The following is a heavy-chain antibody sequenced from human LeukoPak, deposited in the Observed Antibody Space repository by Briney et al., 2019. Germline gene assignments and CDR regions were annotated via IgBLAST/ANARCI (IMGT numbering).Heavy chain of an antibody. Sequence: GGSLRLSCTASVYIVNLSYMSCVPQAPGEGPEGGSVLYSGGATYNSESVKGRFTISRDNSKNTVYLQMNDLRPEDSAVYFCARGNERIVGAYDSFDLWGQGTMVTV. V-gene: IGHV3-66*01. D-gene: IGHD1-26*01. CDR3: ARGNERIVGAYDSFDL. CDR2: LYSGGAT. CDR1: VYIVNLSY. J-gene: IGHJ3*01.